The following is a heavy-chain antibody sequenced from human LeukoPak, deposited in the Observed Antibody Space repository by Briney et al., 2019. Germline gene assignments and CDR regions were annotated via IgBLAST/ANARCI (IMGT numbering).Heavy chain of an antibody. V-gene: IGHV4-59*08. D-gene: IGHD2/OR15-2a*01. CDR1: GGSISSYY. Sequence: SETLSLTCTVSGGSISSYYWSWIRQPPGKGLEWIAYISDIGSINYNPSLKSRVTISLDTSKNQFSLKLSSVTAADTAVYYCAGHHPRNIVDFWGQGTLVTVSS. J-gene: IGHJ4*02. CDR3: AGHHPRNIVDF. CDR2: ISDIGSI.